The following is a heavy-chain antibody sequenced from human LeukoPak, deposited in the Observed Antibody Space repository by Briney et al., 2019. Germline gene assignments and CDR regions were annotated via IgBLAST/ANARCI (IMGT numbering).Heavy chain of an antibody. V-gene: IGHV3-64*01. CDR3: ARDGGIAAAGTFDY. J-gene: IGHJ4*02. D-gene: IGHD6-13*01. Sequence: PGGSLRLSCPASGFTFSSYAMHWVRQAPGKGLEYVSAISSNGGSTYYANSVKGRFTISRDNSKNTLYLQMGSLRAEDMAVYYCARDGGIAAAGTFDYWGQGTLVTVSS. CDR2: ISSNGGST. CDR1: GFTFSSYA.